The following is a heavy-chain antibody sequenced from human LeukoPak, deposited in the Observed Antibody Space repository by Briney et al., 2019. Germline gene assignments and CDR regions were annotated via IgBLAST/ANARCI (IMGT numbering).Heavy chain of an antibody. CDR3: ASYYGSGSYYNHAGAFDI. CDR1: GFTFDNYA. Sequence: GGSLRLSCAASGFTFDNYAMTWVRQGPGKGLEWIATISGSGGSTYYADSVKGRFTISRDNAKNSLYLQMNSLRAEDTAVYYCASYYGSGSYYNHAGAFDIWGQGTMVTVSS. CDR2: ISGSGGST. J-gene: IGHJ3*02. D-gene: IGHD3-10*01. V-gene: IGHV3-23*01.